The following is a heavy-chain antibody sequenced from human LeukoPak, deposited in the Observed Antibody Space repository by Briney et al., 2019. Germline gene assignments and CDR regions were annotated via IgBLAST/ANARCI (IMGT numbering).Heavy chain of an antibody. D-gene: IGHD3-22*01. CDR2: IIPIFGTA. Sequence: GASVKVSCKASGYTFTSYAISWVRQAPGQGLEWMGGIIPIFGTANSAQKFQGRVSITADESSSTAYMELSSLRSEDTAVYYCARGPPMYYYDSSGYYYPDYWGQGTLVTVSS. V-gene: IGHV1-69*13. J-gene: IGHJ4*02. CDR1: GYTFTSYA. CDR3: ARGPPMYYYDSSGYYYPDY.